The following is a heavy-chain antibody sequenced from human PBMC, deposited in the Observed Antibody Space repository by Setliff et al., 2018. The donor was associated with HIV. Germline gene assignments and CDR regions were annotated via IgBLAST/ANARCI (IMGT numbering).Heavy chain of an antibody. J-gene: IGHJ3*02. CDR2: VSHTGST. CDR1: GGSLSGYY. V-gene: IGHV4-34*01. D-gene: IGHD1-26*01. Sequence: PSETLSLTCAVYGGSLSGYYWRWIRQPPGKGLEWSGDVSHTGSTNYNPSLKSRITISADTPKNQFSLKLSSVTAADTAVYYCAREGTYSGTYWVRRVASFDIWGQGTMVTVSS. CDR3: AREGTYSGTYWVRRVASFDI.